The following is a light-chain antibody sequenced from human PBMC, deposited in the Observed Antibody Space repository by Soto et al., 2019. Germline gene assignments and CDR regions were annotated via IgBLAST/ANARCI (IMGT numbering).Light chain of an antibody. CDR1: QSIRSW. CDR2: DAY. CDR3: QQYESYSPLT. J-gene: IGKJ4*01. Sequence: DIQMTQSPSILSASVGDRVTITCRASQSIRSWLAWYQQKPGKAPKLLIYDAYSLESGVPSRFSGRRSGTEFTLTIAGLQPEDFAPYYCQQYESYSPLTFGGGNKVEIK. V-gene: IGKV1-5*01.